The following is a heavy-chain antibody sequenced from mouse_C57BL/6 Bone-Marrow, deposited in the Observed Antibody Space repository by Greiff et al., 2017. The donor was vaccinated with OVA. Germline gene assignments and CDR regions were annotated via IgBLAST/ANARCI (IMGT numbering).Heavy chain of an antibody. CDR3: ARWRGSYFDY. CDR1: GFTFTDYY. J-gene: IGHJ2*01. CDR2: IRNKANGYTT. Sequence: EVKVVESGGGLVQPGGSLSLSCAASGFTFTDYYMSWVRQPPGKALEWLGFIRNKANGYTTEYSASVQGRFTISRDNSQSILYLQMNALGAEDSATYYCARWRGSYFDYWGQGTTLTGSS. V-gene: IGHV7-3*01.